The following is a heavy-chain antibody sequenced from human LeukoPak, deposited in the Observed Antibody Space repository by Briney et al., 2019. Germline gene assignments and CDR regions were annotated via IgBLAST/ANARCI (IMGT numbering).Heavy chain of an antibody. J-gene: IGHJ4*02. CDR3: ARGAPTTRIGAGRLDY. CDR2: INPSGGST. CDR1: GYSLTNYY. Sequence: GASVKVSCKAFGYSLTNYYVHWVRQAPGQGLEWMGEINPSGGSTSYAQKFQGRITVTMDTYTNTVYMDLSSLRSEDTATYYCARGAPTTRIGAGRLDYWGQGSLLTVAS. V-gene: IGHV1-46*01. D-gene: IGHD5-12*01.